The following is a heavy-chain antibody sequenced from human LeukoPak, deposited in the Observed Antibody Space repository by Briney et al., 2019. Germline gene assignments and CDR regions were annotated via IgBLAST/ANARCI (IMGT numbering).Heavy chain of an antibody. CDR1: GFTFSSYW. CDR3: ARDSPIAVAGTNYYYYGMDV. D-gene: IGHD6-19*01. CDR2: IKQDGSEK. Sequence: GGSLRLSCAASGFTFSSYWMSWVRQAPGKGLEWVANIKQDGSEKYYVDSVKGRFTISRDNAKNSLYPQMNSLRAEDTAVYYCARDSPIAVAGTNYYYYGMDVWGQGTTVTVSS. V-gene: IGHV3-7*05. J-gene: IGHJ6*02.